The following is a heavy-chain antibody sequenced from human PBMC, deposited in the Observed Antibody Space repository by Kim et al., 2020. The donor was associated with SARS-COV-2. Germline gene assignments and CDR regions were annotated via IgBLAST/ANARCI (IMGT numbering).Heavy chain of an antibody. J-gene: IGHJ4*02. CDR1: GFTFSKFG. Sequence: GGSLRLSCVTSGFTFSKFGMHWVRQAPGKGLEWVAVIWYDGSKKYYGDSVKGRFTISRNNSENTLYLQMNSLRGDDTALYYCARTSGHDGDLALDFRGQGTPVTVSS. CDR3: ARTSGHDGDLALDF. CDR2: IWYDGSKK. D-gene: IGHD5-12*01. V-gene: IGHV3-33*08.